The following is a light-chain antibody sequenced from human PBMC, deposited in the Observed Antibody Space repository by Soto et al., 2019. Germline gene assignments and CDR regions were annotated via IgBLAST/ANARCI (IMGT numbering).Light chain of an antibody. Sequence: QSVLSQPPSTSGTPGQRVTISCSGGTSNIGTYIGSWYQQFPETAPRLLMYGSDRRPSGVPDRFSGSKSGTSASLSIGGLHSEDEAHYYCAAWDDSLDGPTFGGGTKLTVL. J-gene: IGLJ2*01. CDR1: TSNIGTYI. CDR3: AAWDDSLDGPT. CDR2: GSD. V-gene: IGLV1-44*01.